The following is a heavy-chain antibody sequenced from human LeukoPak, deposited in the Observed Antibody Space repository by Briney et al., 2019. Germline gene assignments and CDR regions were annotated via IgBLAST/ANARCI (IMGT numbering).Heavy chain of an antibody. Sequence: ASVKVSCKASGYTFTSYDINWVRQATGQGLEWMGIISPTGGTTRYAQKFQGRVTITRNTSISTAYMELSSLRSEDTAVYYCARGVKAYYYYYMDVWGKGTTVTVSS. J-gene: IGHJ6*03. CDR2: ISPTGGTT. D-gene: IGHD3-16*02. V-gene: IGHV1-8*03. CDR3: ARGVKAYYYYYMDV. CDR1: GYTFTSYD.